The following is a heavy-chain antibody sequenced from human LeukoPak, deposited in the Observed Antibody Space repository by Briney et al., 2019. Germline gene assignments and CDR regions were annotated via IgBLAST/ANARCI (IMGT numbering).Heavy chain of an antibody. V-gene: IGHV4-59*01. CDR3: ARSDWYLNLDY. Sequence: SETLSLTCTVSSDSITSYYWNWIRQPPGKGLEWIGYISSSGTTNYNPSIKSRVTISIDTSKKQFSLRLSSVNAADTAVYYCARSDWYLNLDYRGQGTLVTVSP. CDR2: ISSSGTT. J-gene: IGHJ4*02. CDR1: SDSITSYY. D-gene: IGHD6-19*01.